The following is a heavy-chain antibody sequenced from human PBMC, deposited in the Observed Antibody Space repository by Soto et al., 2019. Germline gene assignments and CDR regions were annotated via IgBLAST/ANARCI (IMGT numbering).Heavy chain of an antibody. J-gene: IGHJ4*02. CDR1: GGSISSSSYY. D-gene: IGHD1-26*01. V-gene: IGHV4-39*01. CDR3: ARHGMIVGAPLIDY. Sequence: SETLSLTCTVSGGSISSSSYYWGWIRQPPGKGLEWIGSIYYSGSTYYNPSLKSRVTISVDTSKNQFSLKLSSVTAADTAVYYCARHGMIVGAPLIDYWGQGTLVTVSS. CDR2: IYYSGST.